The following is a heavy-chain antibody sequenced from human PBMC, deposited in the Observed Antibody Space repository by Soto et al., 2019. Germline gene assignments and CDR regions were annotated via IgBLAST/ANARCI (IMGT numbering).Heavy chain of an antibody. Sequence: ASVKVSCKASGYTFTGYYMHWVRQAPGQGLEWMGWINPNSGGTNYAQKFQGRVTMTRDTSISTAYMELSRLRSDDTAVYYCARGYCSSTSCYNSPYYYYGMDVWGQGPTVTVSS. D-gene: IGHD2-2*02. J-gene: IGHJ6*02. CDR2: INPNSGGT. V-gene: IGHV1-2*02. CDR3: ARGYCSSTSCYNSPYYYYGMDV. CDR1: GYTFTGYY.